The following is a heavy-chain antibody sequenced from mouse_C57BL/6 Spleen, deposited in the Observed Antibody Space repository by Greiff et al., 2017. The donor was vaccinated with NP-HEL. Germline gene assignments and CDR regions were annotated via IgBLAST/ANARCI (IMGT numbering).Heavy chain of an antibody. Sequence: EVQLVESGGDLVKPGGSLKLSCAASGFTFSSYGMSWVRQTPDKRLEWVATISSGGSYTYYPDSVKGRFTISRDNAKNTLYLQMSSLKSEDTAMYYCARPPYSNYAMDYWGQGTSVTVSS. CDR1: GFTFSSYG. J-gene: IGHJ4*01. D-gene: IGHD2-5*01. CDR2: ISSGGSYT. CDR3: ARPPYSNYAMDY. V-gene: IGHV5-6*01.